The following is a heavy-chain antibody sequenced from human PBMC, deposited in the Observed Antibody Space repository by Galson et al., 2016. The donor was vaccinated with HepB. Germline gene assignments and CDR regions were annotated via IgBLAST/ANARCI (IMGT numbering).Heavy chain of an antibody. CDR2: ISANGGAK. J-gene: IGHJ4*02. D-gene: IGHD1-1*01. CDR1: GFTFTNYA. CDR3: ARDEGRGTSNFDY. Sequence: SLRLSCAVSGFTFTNYALSWVRQAPGKGLEWVSTISANGGAKYYSDAVKGRFTISRDFSETALTLQMNNLRADDTAVYYCARDEGRGTSNFDYWGQGTLLTGSS. V-gene: IGHV3-23*01.